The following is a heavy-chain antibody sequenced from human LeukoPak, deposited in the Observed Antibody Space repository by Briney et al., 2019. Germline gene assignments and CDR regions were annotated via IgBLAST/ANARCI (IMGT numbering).Heavy chain of an antibody. J-gene: IGHJ3*02. CDR2: IYPGDSDT. CDR3: ASEHPGAAHGAFDI. D-gene: IGHD6-13*01. V-gene: IGHV5-51*01. CDR1: GYSFTSYW. Sequence: GEPLKISCKGSGYSFTSYWIGWVGQMPGKGLKWMGIIYPGDSDTRYSPYFQGQVTVSADKSISTAYLQWSSLKASDTAMYYCASEHPGAAHGAFDIWGQGTMVTVSS.